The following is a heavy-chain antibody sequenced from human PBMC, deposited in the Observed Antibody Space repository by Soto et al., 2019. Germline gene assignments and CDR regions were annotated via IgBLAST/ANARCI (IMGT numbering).Heavy chain of an antibody. V-gene: IGHV4-39*01. J-gene: IGHJ4*02. CDR1: GVSISNSSYY. Sequence: SETLSLTCTVSGVSISNSSYYWGWIRQPPGKGLEWIGTIYYSGITYYNPSLKSRVTISVDTSKNQFSLKLTSVTAADTAVYYCARHGSNWGQGTLVTGSS. CDR3: ARHGSN. CDR2: IYYSGIT.